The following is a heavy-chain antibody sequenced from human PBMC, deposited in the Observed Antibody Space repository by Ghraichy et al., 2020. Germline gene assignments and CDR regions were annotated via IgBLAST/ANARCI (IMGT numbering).Heavy chain of an antibody. CDR1: GDSISISSYY. CDR2: INHLGNT. Sequence: SETLSLTCTVSGDSISISSYYWTWIRQSPGKALEWIVCINHLGNTYYNPSLKSPVTMSVDTSKNQFSLRLNSMTAADTAVYYCAWRRRMVVVSANPVLGVELASNYWGPAMLGTASS. J-gene: IGHJ4*01. D-gene: IGHD2-21*01. CDR3: AWRRRMVVVSANPVLGVELASNY. V-gene: IGHV4-39*01.